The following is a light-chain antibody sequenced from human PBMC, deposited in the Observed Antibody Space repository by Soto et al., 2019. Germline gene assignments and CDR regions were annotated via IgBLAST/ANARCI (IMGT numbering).Light chain of an antibody. Sequence: QSVLTQPASVSGSPGQSITISCTGTSSDVGGYNYVAWYQQHPGKAPKVMIYEVTNRPSGVSNRFSGSKSGNTASLIISGLQAEDEADYYCSSYTRTGSYVFGTGTKLTVL. CDR1: SSDVGGYNY. J-gene: IGLJ1*01. V-gene: IGLV2-14*01. CDR2: EVT. CDR3: SSYTRTGSYV.